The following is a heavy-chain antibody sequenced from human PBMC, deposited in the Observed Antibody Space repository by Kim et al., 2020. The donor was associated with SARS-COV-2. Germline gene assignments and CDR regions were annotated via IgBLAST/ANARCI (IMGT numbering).Heavy chain of an antibody. CDR2: IYYSGST. J-gene: IGHJ6*03. CDR1: GGSISSYY. V-gene: IGHV4-59*01. CDR3: ARVTWSYSSSTRYYYYYYMDV. Sequence: SETLSLTCTVSGGSISSYYWSWIRQPPGKGLEWIGYIYYSGSTNYNPSLKSRVTISVDTSKNQFSLKLSSVTAADTAVYYCARVTWSYSSSTRYYYYYYMDVWGKGTTVTVSS. D-gene: IGHD6-6*01.